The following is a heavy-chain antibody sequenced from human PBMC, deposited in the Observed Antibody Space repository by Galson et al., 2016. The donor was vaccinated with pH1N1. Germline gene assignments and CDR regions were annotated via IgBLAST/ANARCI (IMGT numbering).Heavy chain of an antibody. V-gene: IGHV2-5*02. CDR3: AHNRQRSGGTYYRPFDY. D-gene: IGHD1-26*01. CDR2: IYWDDDK. Sequence: TCTFSGFSLSTSGVGVGWIRQSPGKALEWLALIYWDDDKRYSPSLKSRLTITKDTSKNQMVLTMTNMDPVDTATYYCAHNRQRSGGTYYRPFDYWGQGTLVTVSS. J-gene: IGHJ4*02. CDR1: GFSLSTSGVG.